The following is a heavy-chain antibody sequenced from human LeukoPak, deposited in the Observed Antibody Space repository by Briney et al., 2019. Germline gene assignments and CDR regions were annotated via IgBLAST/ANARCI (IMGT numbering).Heavy chain of an antibody. V-gene: IGHV4-34*01. CDR1: GGSFSGYY. J-gene: IGHJ5*02. CDR2: ISHTGLT. CDR3: ARVPDITARPCDT. D-gene: IGHD1-1*01. Sequence: SETLSLTCAVYGGSFSGYYWTLIRQTPGKGLEWIGEISHTGLTGSNPSLKSRVTIFVDSSKKQFSLRMASVTAADTGVYYCARVPDITARPCDTWGPGTLVTVSS.